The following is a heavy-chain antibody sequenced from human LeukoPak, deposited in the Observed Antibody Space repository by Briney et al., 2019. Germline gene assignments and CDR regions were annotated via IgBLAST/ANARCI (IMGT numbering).Heavy chain of an antibody. V-gene: IGHV1-18*01. D-gene: IGHD6-19*01. J-gene: IGHJ4*02. CDR1: GYTFTSYA. CDR2: ISADNGNT. Sequence: ASVTVSCKASGYTFTSYAISWVRQAPGQGLEWMGWISADNGNTDYAQRFQGRVTMTTDTSTSTVYMELSSLRSEDTAVYYCARGSGSSGLDYWGQGTLVTVSS. CDR3: ARGSGSSGLDY.